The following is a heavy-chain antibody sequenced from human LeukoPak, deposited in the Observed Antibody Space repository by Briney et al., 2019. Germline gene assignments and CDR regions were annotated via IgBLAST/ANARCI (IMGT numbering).Heavy chain of an antibody. CDR2: ISGGGGST. Sequence: PGGSLRLPCAASGFTFASYSMNWVRQAPGKGLEWVSTISGGGGSTYYADSVKGRFTISRDNSKNTLYLQVNCLRAEDTAVYYCAKGGKWDVTPFDYWGQGTLVTVSS. D-gene: IGHD1-26*01. J-gene: IGHJ4*02. CDR1: GFTFASYS. CDR3: AKGGKWDVTPFDY. V-gene: IGHV3-23*01.